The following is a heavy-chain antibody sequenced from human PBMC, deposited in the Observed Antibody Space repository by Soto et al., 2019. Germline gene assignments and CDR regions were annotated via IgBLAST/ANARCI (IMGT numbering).Heavy chain of an antibody. D-gene: IGHD5-12*01. V-gene: IGHV5-51*03. CDR2: IYPGDSDT. CDR1: GYSFTSYW. CDR3: ASLKGGGGYDDYYYGMDV. Sequence: GESLKISCKGSGYSFTSYWIGWVRQMPGKGLEWMGIIYPGDSDTRYSPSFQGQVTISADKSISTAYLQWSSLKASDTAMYYCASLKGGGGYDDYYYGMDVWGQGTTVTVSS. J-gene: IGHJ6*02.